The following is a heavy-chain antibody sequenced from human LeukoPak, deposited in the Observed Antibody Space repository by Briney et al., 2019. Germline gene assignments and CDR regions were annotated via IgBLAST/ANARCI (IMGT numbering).Heavy chain of an antibody. V-gene: IGHV4-61*01. J-gene: IGHJ6*02. CDR1: GGSVSSGSYY. Sequence: SETLSLTCTVSGGSVSSGSYYWRWIRQPPGKGLEWIGYIYYSGSTNYNPSLKSRVTISVDTSKNQFSLKLSSVTAADTAVYYCARVTSSVSMVRGVTDYYYGMDVWGQGTTVTVSS. CDR2: IYYSGST. D-gene: IGHD3-10*01. CDR3: ARVTSSVSMVRGVTDYYYGMDV.